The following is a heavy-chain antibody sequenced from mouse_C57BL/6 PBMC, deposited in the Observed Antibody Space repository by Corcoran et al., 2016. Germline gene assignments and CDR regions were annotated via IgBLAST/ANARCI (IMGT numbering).Heavy chain of an antibody. CDR3: ARPYGNYEWFAY. V-gene: IGHV1-18*01. D-gene: IGHD2-1*01. CDR2: INPNNGGT. Sequence: EVHLQQSGPELVKPGASVKIPCKASGYTFTDYNMDWVKQSHGKSLEWIGDINPNNGGTIYNQKFKGKATLTVDKSSSTAYMELRSLTSKDTAVYYCARPYGNYEWFAYWGQGTLVTVSA. CDR1: GYTFTDYN. J-gene: IGHJ3*01.